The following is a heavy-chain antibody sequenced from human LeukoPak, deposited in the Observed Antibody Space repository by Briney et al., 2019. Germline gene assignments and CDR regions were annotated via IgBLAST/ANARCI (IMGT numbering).Heavy chain of an antibody. CDR1: GGTFSSYA. Sequence: GASVKVFCKASGGTFSSYAISWVRQAPGQGLEWMGGIIPIFGTANYAQKFQGRVTITADESTSTAYMELSSLRSEDTAVYYCARDLCSGGSCQFYYYGMDVWGQGTTVTVSS. CDR3: ARDLCSGGSCQFYYYGMDV. J-gene: IGHJ6*02. CDR2: IIPIFGTA. D-gene: IGHD2-15*01. V-gene: IGHV1-69*13.